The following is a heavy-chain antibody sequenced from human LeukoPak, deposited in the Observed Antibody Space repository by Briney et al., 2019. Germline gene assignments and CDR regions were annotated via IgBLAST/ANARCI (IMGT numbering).Heavy chain of an antibody. Sequence: GGSLRLSCAASGFTASSNYMSWVRQAPGKGLEWVSVIYSGGSTYYADSVKGRITISRDNSKNTLYLQMNSLRVEDTAVYYCARDFCSAGSCYPDNWGQGTLVTVSS. D-gene: IGHD2-15*01. J-gene: IGHJ4*02. CDR3: ARDFCSAGSCYPDN. CDR1: GFTASSNY. CDR2: IYSGGST. V-gene: IGHV3-66*01.